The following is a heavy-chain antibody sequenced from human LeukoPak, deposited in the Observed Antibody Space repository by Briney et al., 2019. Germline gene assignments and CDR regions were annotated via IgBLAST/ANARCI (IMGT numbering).Heavy chain of an antibody. J-gene: IGHJ4*02. CDR2: FDPEDGET. Sequence: ASVKVSCKVSGYTLTELSMHWVRQAPGKGLEWMGGFDPEDGETIYAQKFQGRVTMTEDTSTDTAYMELSSLRSDDTAVYYCARDTSGSDPFDYWGQGTLVTVSS. CDR1: GYTLTELS. V-gene: IGHV1-24*01. D-gene: IGHD1-26*01. CDR3: ARDTSGSDPFDY.